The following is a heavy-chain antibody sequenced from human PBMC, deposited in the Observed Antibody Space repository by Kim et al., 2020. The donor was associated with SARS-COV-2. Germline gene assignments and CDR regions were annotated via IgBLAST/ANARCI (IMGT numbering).Heavy chain of an antibody. CDR2: IGSGGTT. V-gene: IGHV3-23*01. J-gene: IGHJ6*02. D-gene: IGHD3-16*01. CDR1: GFTFSDYA. CDR3: AKDWGSSSGDSYYYYPMDV. Sequence: GGSLRLSCTASGFTFSDYAMNWVRQTPGKGLEWVSGIGSGGTTYYIDSVKGRFTVSRDISMDTLYLQMNSLRADDTAVYYCAKDWGSSSGDSYYYYPMDVWGRGTTVTVSS.